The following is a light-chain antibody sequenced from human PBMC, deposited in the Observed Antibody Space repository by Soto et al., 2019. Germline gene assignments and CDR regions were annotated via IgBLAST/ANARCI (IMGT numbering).Light chain of an antibody. V-gene: IGKV3-20*01. J-gene: IGKJ4*01. CDR2: AAS. Sequence: EIGLTQSPGTLSMSPGERATLSCRASQSVSNNYLAWYQQKPGQAPRLLIFAASSRATGIPDRFSGSGSGTDFTLTISRLEPEDFAMYYCQQYDTYSPRLAFGGGTTVEIK. CDR3: QQYDTYSPRLA. CDR1: QSVSNNY.